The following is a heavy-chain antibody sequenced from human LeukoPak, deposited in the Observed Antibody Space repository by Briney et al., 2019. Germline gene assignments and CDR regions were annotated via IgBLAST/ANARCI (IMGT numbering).Heavy chain of an antibody. Sequence: ASVKVSCKASGYTFTNYYIYWVRQAPGQGLEWMGIINPSGGGTTYAQTFLGRISMTRDMSTSTVYMELSSLRSEDTAVYYCARQIVVVVAATNWFDPWGRGTLVTVSS. D-gene: IGHD2-15*01. CDR3: ARQIVVVVAATNWFDP. J-gene: IGHJ5*02. CDR2: INPSGGGT. V-gene: IGHV1-46*01. CDR1: GYTFTNYY.